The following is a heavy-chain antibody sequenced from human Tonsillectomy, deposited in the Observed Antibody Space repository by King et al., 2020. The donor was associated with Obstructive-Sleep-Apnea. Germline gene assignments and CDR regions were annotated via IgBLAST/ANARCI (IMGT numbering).Heavy chain of an antibody. V-gene: IGHV2-5*01. CDR1: GFSLSTSGVG. CDR3: AHKLVTMVRGVILWPYYFDY. Sequence: ITLKESGPTLVKPTQTLTLTCTFSGFSLSTSGVGVGWIRQPPGKALEWLALIYWNDDKRYSPSLKSRLTITKDTSKNQVVLTMTNMDPVDTATYYCAHKLVTMVRGVILWPYYFDYWGQGTLVTVSS. J-gene: IGHJ4*02. D-gene: IGHD3-10*01. CDR2: IYWNDDK.